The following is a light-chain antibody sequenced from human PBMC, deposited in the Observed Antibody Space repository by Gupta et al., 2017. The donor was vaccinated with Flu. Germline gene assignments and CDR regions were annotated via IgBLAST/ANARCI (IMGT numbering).Light chain of an antibody. CDR1: SSDVGAYNH. V-gene: IGLV2-14*01. Sequence: QSALTQPASVSASPGQSIPISCTRTSSDVGAYNHVSWYQHHPGKAPNLMIYEVNNRPSGVSNRFSGSKSGNTASLTISGLQAEDEADYHCCSYTSSRTWVFGGGTKLTVL. CDR2: EVN. J-gene: IGLJ3*02. CDR3: CSYTSSRTWV.